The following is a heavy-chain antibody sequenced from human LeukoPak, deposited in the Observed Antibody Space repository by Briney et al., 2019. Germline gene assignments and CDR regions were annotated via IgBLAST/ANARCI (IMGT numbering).Heavy chain of an antibody. Sequence: GGSLRLSCAASGFTFSSYEMNWVRQAPGKGLEWISYSSSSATTIYYADAVKGRFTIDRDNAKNALYLQMNSLRDDDTAVYYCVRGGYDFYYYYGMGVWGQGTTVTVSS. CDR1: GFTFSSYE. CDR3: VRGGYDFYYYYGMGV. D-gene: IGHD5-12*01. V-gene: IGHV3-48*03. CDR2: SSSSATTI. J-gene: IGHJ6*02.